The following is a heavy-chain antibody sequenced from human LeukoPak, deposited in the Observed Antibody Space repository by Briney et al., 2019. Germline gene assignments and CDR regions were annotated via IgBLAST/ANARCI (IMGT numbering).Heavy chain of an antibody. J-gene: IGHJ4*02. CDR3: AKDQKSIAATGYDY. D-gene: IGHD6-13*01. CDR2: ISGSGGST. V-gene: IGHV3-23*01. Sequence: QPGGSLRLSCAASGFTFANYAMSWVRQGPGKGLEWVSTISGSGGSTYYADSVKGRFTISRDNSKNTLFLQMDSLRADDTAVYFCAKDQKSIAATGYDYWAQGTLVTVSS. CDR1: GFTFANYA.